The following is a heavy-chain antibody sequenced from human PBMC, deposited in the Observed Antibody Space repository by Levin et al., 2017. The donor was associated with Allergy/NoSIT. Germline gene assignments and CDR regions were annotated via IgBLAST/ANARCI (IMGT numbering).Heavy chain of an antibody. CDR2: IYPGDSDT. Sequence: GESLKISCKGSGYSFTSYWIGWVRQMPGKGLEWMGIIYPGDSDTRYSPSFQGQVTISADKSISTAYLQWSSLKASDTAMYYCARLYYYDSSGSSYFDYWGQGTLVTVSS. J-gene: IGHJ4*02. V-gene: IGHV5-51*01. CDR3: ARLYYYDSSGSSYFDY. CDR1: GYSFTSYW. D-gene: IGHD3-22*01.